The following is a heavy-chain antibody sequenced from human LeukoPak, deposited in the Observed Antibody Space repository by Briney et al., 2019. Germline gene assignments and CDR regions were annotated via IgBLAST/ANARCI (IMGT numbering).Heavy chain of an antibody. J-gene: IGHJ3*02. D-gene: IGHD6-19*01. Sequence: SETLSLTCTVSGGSISSSSYYWGWIRQPPGKGLEWIGSIYYSGSTYYNPSLKSRVTISVDTSKNQFSLKLSSVTAADTAVYYCARDLTSGRDDAFDIWGQGTMVTVSS. V-gene: IGHV4-39*02. CDR2: IYYSGST. CDR1: GGSISSSSYY. CDR3: ARDLTSGRDDAFDI.